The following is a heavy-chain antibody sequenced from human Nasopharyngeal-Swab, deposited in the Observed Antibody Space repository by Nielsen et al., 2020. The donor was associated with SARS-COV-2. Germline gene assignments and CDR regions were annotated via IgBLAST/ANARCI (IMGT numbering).Heavy chain of an antibody. D-gene: IGHD2-15*01. CDR2: IYYSGST. J-gene: IGHJ3*02. CDR1: GGSISSYY. Sequence: SETLSLTCTVSGGSISSYYWSWILQPPGKGLEWIGYIYYSGSTNYNPSLKSRVTISVDTSKNQFSLKLSSVTAADTAVYYCARMTVVVVAATPAFDIWGQRTMVTVSS. V-gene: IGHV4-59*01. CDR3: ARMTVVVVAATPAFDI.